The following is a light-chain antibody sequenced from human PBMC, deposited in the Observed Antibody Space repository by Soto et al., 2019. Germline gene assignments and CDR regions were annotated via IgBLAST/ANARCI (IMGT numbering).Light chain of an antibody. CDR1: QSISCW. Sequence: DNKPTKSPSTLSASVGDRVTNTFGASQSISCWLAWYQQKPGKAPKLLIFDASSLESATPSRFSGRRAGTQFNLTITGLQPDDFATYYCQQYDNYKPLTFGGGTKVDIK. V-gene: IGKV1-5*01. CDR2: DAS. CDR3: QQYDNYKPLT. J-gene: IGKJ4*01.